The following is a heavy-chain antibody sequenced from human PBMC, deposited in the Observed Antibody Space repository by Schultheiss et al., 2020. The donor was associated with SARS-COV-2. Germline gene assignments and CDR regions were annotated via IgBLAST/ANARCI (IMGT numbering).Heavy chain of an antibody. CDR1: GYSISSGYY. CDR2: IYHSGST. Sequence: SETLSLTCAVSGYSISSGYYWGWIRQPPGKGLEWIGSIYHSGSTYYNPSLKSRVTISVDTSKNQFSLKLSSVTAEDTAVYYCARGLGIAVAGADYWGQGTLVTVSS. J-gene: IGHJ4*02. V-gene: IGHV4-38-2*01. D-gene: IGHD6-19*01. CDR3: ARGLGIAVAGADY.